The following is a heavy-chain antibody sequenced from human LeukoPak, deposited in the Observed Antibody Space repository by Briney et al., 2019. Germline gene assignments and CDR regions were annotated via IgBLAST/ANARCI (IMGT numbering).Heavy chain of an antibody. D-gene: IGHD1-26*01. J-gene: IGHJ3*02. CDR1: GDSISSSSNW. V-gene: IGHV4-39*01. Sequence: SETLSLTCTVSGDSISSSSNWWGWIRQPPGKGLEWIGHIKSSGSPTYNSPLKSRVTISVDTSKNQLFLKVSSVTAADTAVYYCARPVGGLLIKGGAFDIWGQGTMVTVSS. CDR3: ARPVGGLLIKGGAFDI. CDR2: IKSSGSP.